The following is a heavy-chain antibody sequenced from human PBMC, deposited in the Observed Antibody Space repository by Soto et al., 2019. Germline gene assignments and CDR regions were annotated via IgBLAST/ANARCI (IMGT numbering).Heavy chain of an antibody. CDR3: ADRIRERGGSYKWSWFGP. CDR1: GFSLSTNGVG. CDR2: IYWDDDR. V-gene: IGHV2-5*02. D-gene: IGHD3-9*01. J-gene: IGHJ5*02. Sequence: QITLKESGLTLVKPTQTLTLTCTFSGFSLSTNGVGVGWIRQPPGKALEWLAIIYWDDDRRYSPSLKSRLTTTNHTPKNPVVLTMTNMDPVNTATNYRADRIRERGGSYKWSWFGPWGQGTLVTVSS.